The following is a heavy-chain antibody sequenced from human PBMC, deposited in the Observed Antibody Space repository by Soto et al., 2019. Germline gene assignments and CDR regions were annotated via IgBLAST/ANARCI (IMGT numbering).Heavy chain of an antibody. CDR1: GGSLSNYG. CDR3: ARGGATKIVVTTYYAMDV. Sequence: QVQLVQSGAEVKKPGSSVKVSCKASGGSLSNYGISWVRQAPGQGLEWMGAIIPVFGTPNYAQKFQDRVTITADESTTTVYMEVRSLTSEDPAVYYCARGGATKIVVTTYYAMDVWGQGTTLTVSS. CDR2: IIPVFGTP. V-gene: IGHV1-69*12. J-gene: IGHJ6*02. D-gene: IGHD3-22*01.